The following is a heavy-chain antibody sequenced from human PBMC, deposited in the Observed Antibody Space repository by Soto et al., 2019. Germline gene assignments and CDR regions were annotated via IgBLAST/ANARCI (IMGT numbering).Heavy chain of an antibody. V-gene: IGHV3-9*01. CDR1: GFTFDDYA. CDR3: AKGPSRFIFYFDY. J-gene: IGHJ4*02. Sequence: GGSLRLSCAASGFTFDDYAMHWVRQAPGKGLEWVSGISWNSGSIGYADSVKGRFTISRDNAKNSLYLQMNSLRAEDTALYYCAKGPSRFIFYFDYWGQGTLVTVSS. CDR2: ISWNSGSI. D-gene: IGHD3-3*02.